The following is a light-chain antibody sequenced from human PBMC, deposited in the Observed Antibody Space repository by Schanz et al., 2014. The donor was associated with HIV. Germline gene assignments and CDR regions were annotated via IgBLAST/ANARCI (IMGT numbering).Light chain of an antibody. J-gene: IGKJ1*01. CDR2: AAS. CDR1: QGIGND. V-gene: IGKV1-17*01. Sequence: DIQLTQSPALLSASVGDRVTITCRASQGIGNDLGWYQQRPGKAPKRLIYAASTLQSGVPSRFVGGGSGTEFTLTISGLQPEDFATYDCQQYSYFSTFGQGTKVEIK. CDR3: QQYSYFST.